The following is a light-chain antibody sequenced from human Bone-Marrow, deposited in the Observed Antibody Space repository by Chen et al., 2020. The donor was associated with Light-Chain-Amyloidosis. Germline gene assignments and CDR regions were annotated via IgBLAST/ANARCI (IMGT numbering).Light chain of an antibody. CDR1: QSISNY. J-gene: IGKJ3*01. CDR3: QQTYNAPG. CDR2: SAS. V-gene: IGKV1-39*01. Sequence: DIQMTQSPSSLSASVGDRVTMTCRASQSISNYLNWYQQRPGKAPKLLIHSASTLQSGVPSRFSGSGFGTDITLTISSLQPEDFASYYCQQTYNAPGFGPGTKVDI.